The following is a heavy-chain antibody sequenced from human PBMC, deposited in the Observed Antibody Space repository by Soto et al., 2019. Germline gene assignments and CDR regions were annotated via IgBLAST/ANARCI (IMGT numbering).Heavy chain of an antibody. J-gene: IGHJ2*01. V-gene: IGHV4-4*02. CDR2: MYHSGTT. CDR3: VRDTPFTSVGDTKSWYFDL. D-gene: IGHD1-26*01. CDR1: GGSITGSHW. Sequence: QVQLQESGPGLVQPSGTLSLTCAVSGGSITGSHWWSWVRQPPGKGLEWIGEMYHSGTTNFNPSLTCRVTISVDTSKDQLSLNLYSVTAAATAVYYCVRDTPFTSVGDTKSWYFDLWCRGTLVIVSS.